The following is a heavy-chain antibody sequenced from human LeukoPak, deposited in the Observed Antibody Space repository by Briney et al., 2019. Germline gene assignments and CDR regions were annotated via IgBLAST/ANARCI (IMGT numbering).Heavy chain of an antibody. CDR1: GFTFSGYW. Sequence: GGSLRLSCAASGFTFSGYWMSWVRQAPGKGLEWVANINKDGSERYNVDSVKGRFTISRDNANKSLYLQMNSLRAEDTSVYYCARESKARSKIDYWGQGTLVTVSS. CDR3: ARESKARSKIDY. CDR2: INKDGSER. J-gene: IGHJ4*02. V-gene: IGHV3-7*01. D-gene: IGHD4-17*01.